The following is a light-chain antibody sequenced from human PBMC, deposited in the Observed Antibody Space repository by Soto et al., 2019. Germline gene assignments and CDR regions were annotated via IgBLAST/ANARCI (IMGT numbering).Light chain of an antibody. J-gene: IGLJ2*01. Sequence: QSALTQPASVSGSPGQSITISCTGTSSDVGGYNYVSWYQQHPGKAPKLMIYDVSNRPSGVSNRFSGSKSGNTASLTISGLQAEDAADYYCCSYTTSSTVLVGGGTQLTVL. CDR1: SSDVGGYNY. V-gene: IGLV2-14*03. CDR2: DVS. CDR3: CSYTTSSTVL.